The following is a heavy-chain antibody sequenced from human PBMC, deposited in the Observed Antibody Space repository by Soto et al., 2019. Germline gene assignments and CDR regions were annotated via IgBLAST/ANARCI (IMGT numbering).Heavy chain of an antibody. CDR1: GYSFTSYW. CDR2: IYPGDSDT. D-gene: IGHD2-21*02. J-gene: IGHJ5*02. V-gene: IGHV5-51*01. Sequence: PGESLKISCKGSGYSFTSYWIGWVRQMPGKGLEWMGIIYPGDSDTRYSPSFQGQVTISADKSISTAYLQWSSLKASDTAMYYCARGIVATGFFCGGDCYSGWFDPWGQGTLVTVSS. CDR3: ARGIVATGFFCGGDCYSGWFDP.